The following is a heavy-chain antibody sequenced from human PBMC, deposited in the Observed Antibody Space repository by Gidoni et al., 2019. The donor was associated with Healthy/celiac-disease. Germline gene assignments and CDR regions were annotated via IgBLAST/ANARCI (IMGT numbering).Heavy chain of an antibody. J-gene: IGHJ4*02. D-gene: IGHD3-22*01. CDR2: IYHSGST. CDR3: ARTAKDSSGYYLFDY. V-gene: IGHV4-30-2*01. Sequence: QLQLQESGSGLVTPSQTLSLTCAVSGGSISSGGYSWSWIRQPPGKGLEWIGYIYHSGSTYYNPSLKSRVTISVDRSKNQFSLKLSSVTAADTAVYYCARTAKDSSGYYLFDYWGQGTLVTVSS. CDR1: GGSISSGGYS.